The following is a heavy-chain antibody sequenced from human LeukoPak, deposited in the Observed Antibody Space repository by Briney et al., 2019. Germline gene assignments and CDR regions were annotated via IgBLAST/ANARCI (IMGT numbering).Heavy chain of an antibody. D-gene: IGHD1-26*01. Sequence: SETLSLTCAVYGGSFSGYYWSWIRQPPGKGLEWIGEINHSGSTNYNPSLKSRVTISVDTSKNQFSLKLSSVTAADTAVYYCARHSTGRGEWELPTYYFDYWGQGTLVTVSS. CDR3: ARHSTGRGEWELPTYYFDY. V-gene: IGHV4-34*01. CDR1: GGSFSGYY. CDR2: INHSGST. J-gene: IGHJ4*02.